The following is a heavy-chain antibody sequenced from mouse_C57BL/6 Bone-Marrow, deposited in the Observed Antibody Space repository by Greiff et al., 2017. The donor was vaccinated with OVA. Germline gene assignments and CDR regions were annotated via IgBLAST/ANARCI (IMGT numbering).Heavy chain of an antibody. CDR1: GYTFTSYW. J-gene: IGHJ3*01. CDR2: IDPNSGGT. V-gene: IGHV1-72*01. D-gene: IGHD2-3*01. Sequence: QVQLQQPGAELVKPGASVKLSCKASGYTFTSYWMHWVKQRPGRGLEWIGRIDPNSGGTKYNEKFKSKATLTVDKPSSTAYMQLSSLTSEDSAVYYCERGEDDGYYVGYAYWGQGTLVTVSA. CDR3: ERGEDDGYYVGYAY.